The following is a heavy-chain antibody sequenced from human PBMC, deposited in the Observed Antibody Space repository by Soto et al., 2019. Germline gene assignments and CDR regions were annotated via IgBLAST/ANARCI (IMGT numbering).Heavy chain of an antibody. Sequence: QLQLQESGPGLVKPSETLSLTCTVSGGSISSSSYYWGWIRQPPGKGLEWIGSIYYSGSTYYNPSLKSRVTISVDTSKNQFSLKLSSVTAADTAVYYCARHRGGRYYFDYWGQGTLVTVSS. J-gene: IGHJ4*02. CDR2: IYYSGST. CDR3: ARHRGGRYYFDY. CDR1: GGSISSSSYY. V-gene: IGHV4-39*01. D-gene: IGHD3-10*01.